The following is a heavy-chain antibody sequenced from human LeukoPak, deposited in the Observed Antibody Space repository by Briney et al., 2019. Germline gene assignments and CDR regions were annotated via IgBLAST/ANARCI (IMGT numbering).Heavy chain of an antibody. V-gene: IGHV1-2*02. J-gene: IGHJ4*02. CDR3: ARVRSLFYFDY. Sequence: ASVKVSCKASGYKFTDYYMHWVRQAPGQGLEWMGWINPNSGGTKYALKFQGRVTMTRDTSINTAYMELSWLRSDDTAVYFCARVRSLFYFDYWGQGTLATVSP. CDR1: GYKFTDYY. D-gene: IGHD2-21*01. CDR2: INPNSGGT.